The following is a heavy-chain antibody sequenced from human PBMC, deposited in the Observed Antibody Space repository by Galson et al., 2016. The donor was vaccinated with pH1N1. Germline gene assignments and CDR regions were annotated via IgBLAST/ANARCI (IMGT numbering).Heavy chain of an antibody. D-gene: IGHD6-13*01. V-gene: IGHV2-5*01. CDR2: IYWNDHK. Sequence: PALVKPTQTLTLTCTFSGFSLTTSGEGVGWIRQSPGKALEWLALIYWNDHKRYSPSLKSRLTITKDTSKNQVVLTMTNMDPVDTATYSCSHSLFFQSCAAADDVFDIWGKGTLVTVPS. J-gene: IGHJ3*02. CDR3: SHSLFFQSCAAADDVFDI. CDR1: GFSLTTSGEG.